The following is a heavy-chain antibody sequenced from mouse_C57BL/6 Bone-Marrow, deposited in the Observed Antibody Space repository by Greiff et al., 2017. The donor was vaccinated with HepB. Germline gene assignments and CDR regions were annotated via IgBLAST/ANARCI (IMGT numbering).Heavy chain of an antibody. Sequence: DVMLVESGEGLVKPGGSLKLSCAASGFTFSSYAMSWVRQTPEKRLEWVAYISSGGDYIYYADTVKGRFTISRDNARNTLYLQMSSLKSEDTAMYYCTRDRDYSPGNFDYWGQGTTLTVSS. J-gene: IGHJ2*01. CDR3: TRDRDYSPGNFDY. V-gene: IGHV5-9-1*02. CDR2: ISSGGDYI. D-gene: IGHD1-1*01. CDR1: GFTFSSYA.